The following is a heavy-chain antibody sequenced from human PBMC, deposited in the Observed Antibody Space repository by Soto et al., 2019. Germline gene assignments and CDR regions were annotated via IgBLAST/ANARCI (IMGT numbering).Heavy chain of an antibody. D-gene: IGHD6-6*01. J-gene: IGHJ3*02. CDR1: GGSISSYY. Sequence: SETLSLTCTVSGGSISSYYWSWIRQPPGKGLEWIGYIYYSGSTNYNPSLKSQVTISVDTSKNQFSLKLSSVTAADTAVYYCARSETYSSSSSHAFDIWGQGTMVTVSS. CDR3: ARSETYSSSSSHAFDI. V-gene: IGHV4-59*01. CDR2: IYYSGST.